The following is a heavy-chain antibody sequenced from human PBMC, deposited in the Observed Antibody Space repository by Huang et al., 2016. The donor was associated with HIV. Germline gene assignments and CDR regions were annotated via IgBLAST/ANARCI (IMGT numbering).Heavy chain of an antibody. CDR3: AIHDSNDFTFDD. CDR1: GFSFTSYW. V-gene: IGHV5-51*03. D-gene: IGHD5-18*01. CDR2: IFPGNSNT. Sequence: EVQLVQSGVEVKKPGESLKISCKGCGFSFTSYWIGWVRQMPGKGLGWMGIIFPGNSNTFYRPAFQVQVTISADKYTRTAYLQWSSLKASDSAIYYCAIHDSNDFTFDDWGQGTLVAVSS. J-gene: IGHJ4*02.